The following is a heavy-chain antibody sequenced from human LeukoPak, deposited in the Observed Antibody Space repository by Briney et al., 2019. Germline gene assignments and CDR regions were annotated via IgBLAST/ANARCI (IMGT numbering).Heavy chain of an antibody. D-gene: IGHD6-13*01. CDR2: MNALCVSI. Sequence: PGGSLRLSCAASGFTFDDYAIYWVRQGPGKGLEWVALMNALCVSIPYTDSVKGLFTISRDNSKNSTYLQMNSLRTEDTALYYCAKEDYSSSWYALDYWGQGTLVAV. CDR3: AKEDYSSSWYALDY. CDR1: GFTFDDYA. V-gene: IGHV3-43*02. J-gene: IGHJ4*02.